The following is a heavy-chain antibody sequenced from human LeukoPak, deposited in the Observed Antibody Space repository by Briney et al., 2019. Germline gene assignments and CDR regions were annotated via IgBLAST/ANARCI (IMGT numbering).Heavy chain of an antibody. Sequence: ASVKVSCKASGYTFTSYCISWVRQAPGQGLEWMGWISAYNGNTNYAQKLQGRVTMTTDTSTSTAYMELRSLRSDDTAVYYCARSTAWSGYYYFDYWGQGTLVTVSS. V-gene: IGHV1-18*01. CDR3: ARSTAWSGYYYFDY. D-gene: IGHD3-3*01. CDR2: ISAYNGNT. J-gene: IGHJ4*02. CDR1: GYTFTSYC.